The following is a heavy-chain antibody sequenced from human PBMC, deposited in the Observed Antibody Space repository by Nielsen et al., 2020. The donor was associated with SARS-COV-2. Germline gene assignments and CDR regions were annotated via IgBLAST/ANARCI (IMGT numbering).Heavy chain of an antibody. Sequence: GESLKISCAASGFTFSSYSMNWVRQAPGKGLEWVSSISSSSSYIYYADSVKGRFTISRDNAKNSLYLQMNSLRAEDTAVYYCARWRDMVRGPWGQGTLVTVSS. V-gene: IGHV3-21*01. CDR1: GFTFSSYS. D-gene: IGHD3-10*01. J-gene: IGHJ4*02. CDR3: ARWRDMVRGP. CDR2: ISSSSSYI.